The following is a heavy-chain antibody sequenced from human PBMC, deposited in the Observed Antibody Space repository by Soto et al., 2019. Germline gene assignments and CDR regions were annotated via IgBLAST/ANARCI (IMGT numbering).Heavy chain of an antibody. D-gene: IGHD3-9*01. V-gene: IGHV3-30-3*01. CDR1: GFTFSSYA. CDR3: ARDPIGMILTGPIDY. J-gene: IGHJ4*02. CDR2: ISYDGSNK. Sequence: GGSLRLSCAASGFTFSSYAMHWVRQAPGKGLEWVAVISYDGSNKYYADSVKGRFTISRDNSKNTLYLQMNSLRAEDTAVYYCARDPIGMILTGPIDYWGQGNLVTVS.